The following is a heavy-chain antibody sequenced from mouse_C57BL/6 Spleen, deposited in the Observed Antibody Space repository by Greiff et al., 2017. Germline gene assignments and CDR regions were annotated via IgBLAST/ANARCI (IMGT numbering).Heavy chain of an antibody. CDR2: IDPETGGT. V-gene: IGHV1-15*01. CDR1: GYTFTDYE. J-gene: IGHJ1*03. CDR3: TRRPLLYYGSSYWYFDV. Sequence: QVQLQQSGAELVRPGASVTLSCKASGYTFTDYEMHWVKQTPVHGLEWIGAIDPETGGTAYNQKFKGKAILTADKSSSTAYMELRSLTSVDSAVYYCTRRPLLYYGSSYWYFDVWGTGTTVTVSS. D-gene: IGHD1-1*01.